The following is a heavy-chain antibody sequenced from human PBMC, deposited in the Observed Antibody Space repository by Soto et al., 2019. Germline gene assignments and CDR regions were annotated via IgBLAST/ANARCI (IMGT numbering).Heavy chain of an antibody. CDR2: IHYFGST. D-gene: IGHD1-26*01. V-gene: IGHV4-61*01. J-gene: IGHJ4*02. Sequence: QVHLQESGPGLVKPSETLSLTCTVSGGSLNSSSYFWSWIRQPPGKGLEWIGYIHYFGSTKYNPSLESRVVISVDTAKNQFSLKVPSVTAADTAMYFCARGGSYVGFDSWGQGARVTVSS. CDR1: GGSLNSSSYF. CDR3: ARGGSYVGFDS.